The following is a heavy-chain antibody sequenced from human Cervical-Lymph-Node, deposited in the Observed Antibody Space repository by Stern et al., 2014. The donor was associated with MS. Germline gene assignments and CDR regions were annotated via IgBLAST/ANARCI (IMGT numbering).Heavy chain of an antibody. J-gene: IGHJ4*02. CDR1: GFTFDDYA. CDR2: ITWNSVSV. V-gene: IGHV3-9*01. CDR3: AKGSGGSGYYPVALDY. D-gene: IGHD3-3*01. Sequence: DVQLVESGGGLVQPGRSLRLSCAASGFTFDDYAMHWVRQAPGKGLEWVSGITWNSVSVGYADSVKGRFTISRDNAKNSLYLQMNSLRGDDTALYYCAKGSGGSGYYPVALDYWGQGTLVTVSS.